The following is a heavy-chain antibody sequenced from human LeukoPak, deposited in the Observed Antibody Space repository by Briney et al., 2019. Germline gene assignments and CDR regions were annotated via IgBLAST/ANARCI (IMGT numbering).Heavy chain of an antibody. V-gene: IGHV3-48*02. CDR1: GFTFSFYS. CDR2: ISSSDNTI. CDR3: ARVHRGYSYGRLDY. D-gene: IGHD5-18*01. J-gene: IGHJ4*02. Sequence: PGGSLRLSCAASGFTFSFYSMNWVRQAPGKGLEWVSYISSSDNTIHYADSVKGRFTISRDNAKNSLYLEMNSLRDEGTAVYYCARVHRGYSYGRLDYWGQGTLVTVSS.